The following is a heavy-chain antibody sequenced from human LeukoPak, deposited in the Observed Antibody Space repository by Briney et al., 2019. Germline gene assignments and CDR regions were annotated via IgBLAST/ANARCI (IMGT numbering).Heavy chain of an antibody. V-gene: IGHV3-33*01. Sequence: GGSLRLSCAASGFTFSSYGMHWVRQAPGKGLEWVAVIRYDGGNQYYADSVKGRFTISRDNSKNMLYLQMNSLRAEDTAVYHCARVGYDSRGYPADHWGQGTLVTVSS. D-gene: IGHD3-22*01. CDR1: GFTFSSYG. CDR2: IRYDGGNQ. CDR3: ARVGYDSRGYPADH. J-gene: IGHJ5*02.